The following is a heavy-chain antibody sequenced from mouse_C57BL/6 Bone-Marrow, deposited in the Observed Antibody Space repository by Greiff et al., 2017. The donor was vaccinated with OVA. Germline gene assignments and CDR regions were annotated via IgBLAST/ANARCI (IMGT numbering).Heavy chain of an antibody. Sequence: ESGPGLAKPSQTLSLTCSVTGYSITSDYWNWIRKFPGNKLEYMGYISYSGSTYYNPSLKSRISITRDTSKNQYYLQLNSVTTEDTATYYCARRHITTVVADWYFDVWGTGTTVTVSS. D-gene: IGHD1-1*01. CDR2: ISYSGST. J-gene: IGHJ1*03. V-gene: IGHV3-8*01. CDR1: GYSITSDY. CDR3: ARRHITTVVADWYFDV.